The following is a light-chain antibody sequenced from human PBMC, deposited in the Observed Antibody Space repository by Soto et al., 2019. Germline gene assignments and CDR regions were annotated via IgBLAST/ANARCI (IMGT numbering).Light chain of an antibody. J-gene: IGKJ2*01. CDR3: QQHNDYTPVT. V-gene: IGKV1-5*01. CDR2: DAS. CDR1: QTIGSS. Sequence: DIHMTQSPSTLSASVGDRVTITCRASQTIGSSLAWYQHKPGKAPQLLIFDASTLQTGVPSRFSGSGFGTEFTLTITDLQPDDIATYYCQQHNDYTPVTFGQGTKVEIK.